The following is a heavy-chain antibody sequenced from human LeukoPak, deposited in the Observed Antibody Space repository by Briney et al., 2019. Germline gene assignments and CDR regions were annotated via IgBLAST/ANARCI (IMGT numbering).Heavy chain of an antibody. CDR3: ARQDSSGWLFDY. D-gene: IGHD6-19*01. V-gene: IGHV4-59*01. J-gene: IGHJ4*02. Sequence: SETLSLTCTVSGGSISGYYWTWIRQPPGKGLEWFGYVFYIGSTNYNPSLKSRVTISLDTSKNQFSLKLTSVTAADTAVYYCARQDSSGWLFDYWGQGTLVTVSS. CDR2: VFYIGST. CDR1: GGSISGYY.